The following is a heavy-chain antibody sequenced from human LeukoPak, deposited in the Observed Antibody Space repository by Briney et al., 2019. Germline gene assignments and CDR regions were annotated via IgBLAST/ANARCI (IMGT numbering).Heavy chain of an antibody. D-gene: IGHD1-26*01. J-gene: IGHJ4*02. Sequence: GGSLRLSCAVSGFNFSYFAMHWFRQAPGKGLEWVAVISHDGKKKYHADSVKGRFSISRDDSKNTLYLQMNSLTAEDTAVYFCARVLGAGTFDSWGQGALVTVSP. CDR3: ARVLGAGTFDS. CDR1: GFNFSYFA. V-gene: IGHV3-30*04. CDR2: ISHDGKKK.